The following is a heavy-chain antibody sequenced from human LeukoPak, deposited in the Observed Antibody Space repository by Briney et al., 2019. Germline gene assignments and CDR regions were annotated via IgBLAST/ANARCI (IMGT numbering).Heavy chain of an antibody. CDR1: GGSFSGYY. J-gene: IGHJ3*02. Sequence: PSETLSLTCAVYGGSFSGYYWGWIRQPPGRGLEWIGEINHSGRTNYNPSLKSRVTISVDTSKNQFSLKLNSVTAADTAVYYCARGRGYNAFDIWGQGTMVTVSS. D-gene: IGHD5-12*01. CDR3: ARGRGYNAFDI. CDR2: INHSGRT. V-gene: IGHV4-34*01.